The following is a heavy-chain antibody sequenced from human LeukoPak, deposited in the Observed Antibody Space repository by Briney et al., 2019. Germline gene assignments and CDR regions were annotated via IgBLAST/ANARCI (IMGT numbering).Heavy chain of an antibody. J-gene: IGHJ4*02. D-gene: IGHD2-2*01. CDR3: AKHCSSTSCYF. CDR2: ISGSGGST. CDR1: GFTFSSHA. V-gene: IGHV3-23*01. Sequence: GGSLRLSCAASGFTFSSHAMSWVRQAPGKGLEWVSAISGSGGSTYYADSVKGRFTISRDNSKNTLYLQMNSLRAEDTAVYYCAKHCSSTSCYFWGQGTLVTVSS.